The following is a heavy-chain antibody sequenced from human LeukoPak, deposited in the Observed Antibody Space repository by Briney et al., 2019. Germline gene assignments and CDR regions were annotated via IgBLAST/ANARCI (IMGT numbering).Heavy chain of an antibody. J-gene: IGHJ4*02. CDR1: GYTFTSYA. V-gene: IGHV1-18*01. CDR3: ARVGNWNYASAY. D-gene: IGHD1-7*01. Sequence: ASVKVSCKASGYTFTSYAMHWVRQAPGQRLEWMGWIRAYNGNTNNAQKFQGRVTMTTDTSTSAAYMELRSLRSDDTAVYYCARVGNWNYASAYWGQGTLVAVSS. CDR2: IRAYNGNT.